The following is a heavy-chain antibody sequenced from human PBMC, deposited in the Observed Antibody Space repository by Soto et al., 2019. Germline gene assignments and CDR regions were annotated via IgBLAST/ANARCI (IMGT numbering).Heavy chain of an antibody. D-gene: IGHD5-12*01. CDR3: ARDRPNVGGYNKY. CDR2: ISAYKGNT. J-gene: IGHJ4*02. Sequence: GASVKVSCKASGYTFTSYGISWGRQAPGQGLEWKGWISAYKGNTNYAQKVQGRVTMTTDTSTSTAYMELRSLRSDDTAVYYCARDRPNVGGYNKYWGQGTLVTVSS. CDR1: GYTFTSYG. V-gene: IGHV1-18*01.